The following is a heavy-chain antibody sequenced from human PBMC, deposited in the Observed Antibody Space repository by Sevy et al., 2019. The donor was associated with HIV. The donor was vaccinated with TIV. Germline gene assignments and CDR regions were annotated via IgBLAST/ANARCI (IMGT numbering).Heavy chain of an antibody. V-gene: IGHV3-48*03. Sequence: GGSLRLSCAASGFSFSSYEMNWVRQAPGKGLEWVSYISNSGTTISYSDSVRGRFTNARDNARNLLYLQMNSLRAEDTAVYYCARDLPPSATTVAHFDCWGQGTLVTVSS. CDR1: GFSFSSYE. CDR3: ARDLPPSATTVAHFDC. J-gene: IGHJ4*02. CDR2: ISNSGTTI. D-gene: IGHD4-17*01.